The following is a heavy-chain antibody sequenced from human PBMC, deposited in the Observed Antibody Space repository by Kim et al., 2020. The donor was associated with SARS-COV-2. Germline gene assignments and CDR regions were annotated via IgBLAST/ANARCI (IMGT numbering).Heavy chain of an antibody. CDR1: GFTLRSYW. CDR3: ARGMFKTGFDV. V-gene: IGHV3-74*01. Sequence: GGSLRLSCAASGFTLRSYWINWVRQAPGKGLVWVSRIDGDGISTHYADSVKGRFTVSRENDDNTVYLQMNSLRADDTAVYYCARGMFKTGFDVWGQGTTVTVSS. D-gene: IGHD3-10*02. CDR2: IDGDGIST. J-gene: IGHJ6*02.